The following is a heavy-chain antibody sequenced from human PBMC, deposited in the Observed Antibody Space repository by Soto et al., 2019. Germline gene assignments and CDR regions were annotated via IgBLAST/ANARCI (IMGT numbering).Heavy chain of an antibody. CDR1: GFSLSTSGVG. V-gene: IGHV2-5*02. Sequence: QITLKESGPTLVKPTQTLTLTCTFSGFSLSTSGVGVALIRQPPGKALEWLALIYWDDDKRYRPSLESRLTNTKDTSKNQVVLTMTNMDSVDTATYYCAYLPCSGGSCYWFSFSGMDVWGQGTTVNVSS. D-gene: IGHD2-15*01. J-gene: IGHJ6*02. CDR2: IYWDDDK. CDR3: AYLPCSGGSCYWFSFSGMDV.